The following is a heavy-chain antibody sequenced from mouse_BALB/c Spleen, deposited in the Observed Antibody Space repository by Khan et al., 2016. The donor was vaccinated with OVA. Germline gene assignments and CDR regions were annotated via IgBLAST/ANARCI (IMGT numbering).Heavy chain of an antibody. Sequence: QIQLVQSGPELKKPGETVRISCKVSGYTFTTAGMQWVQKMPGKGLKWIGWINTHSGVPKYAEDFKGRFAFSLETSASTAYLQISNLKNEDTATYFCARGGAGYYRSDGGAMDYWGQGTSVTVSS. V-gene: IGHV9-4*02. D-gene: IGHD2-14*01. CDR1: GYTFTTAG. CDR2: INTHSGVP. CDR3: ARGGAGYYRSDGGAMDY. J-gene: IGHJ4*01.